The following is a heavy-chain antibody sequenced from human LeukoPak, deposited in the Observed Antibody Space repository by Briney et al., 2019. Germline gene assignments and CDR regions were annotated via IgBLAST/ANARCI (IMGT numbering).Heavy chain of an antibody. CDR3: ARDGVGANGPGFDY. CDR1: GFTFSSYG. D-gene: IGHD1-26*01. CDR2: IWYDGSNK. J-gene: IGHJ4*02. V-gene: IGHV3-33*01. Sequence: GGSLRLSCAAPGFTFSSYGMHWVRQAPGKGLEWVAVIWYDGSNKYYADSVKGRFTISRDNSKNTLYLQMNSLRAEDTAVYYCARDGVGANGPGFDYWGQGTLVTVSS.